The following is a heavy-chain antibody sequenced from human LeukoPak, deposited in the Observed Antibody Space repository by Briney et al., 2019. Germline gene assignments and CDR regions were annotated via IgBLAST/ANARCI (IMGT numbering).Heavy chain of an antibody. Sequence: GASVKVSCKASGYTFSSYGISWVRQAPGQGLEGMGWISAYNGNTNYAQKLQGRVTMTTDTSTSTAYMELRSLRSDDAAVYYCARDGPPRTYCGGDCYPGFDYWGQGTLVTVSS. J-gene: IGHJ4*02. D-gene: IGHD2-21*02. CDR1: GYTFSSYG. CDR2: ISAYNGNT. CDR3: ARDGPPRTYCGGDCYPGFDY. V-gene: IGHV1-18*01.